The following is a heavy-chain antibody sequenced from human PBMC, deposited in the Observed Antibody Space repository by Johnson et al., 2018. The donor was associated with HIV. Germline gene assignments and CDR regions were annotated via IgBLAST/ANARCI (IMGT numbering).Heavy chain of an antibody. Sequence: QVQLVESGGGLVQPGGSLRLSCAASGFTVSSNYMNWVRQAPGKGLEWVAVISYDGSNKYYADSVKGRLTISRDNAKNSLCLQMNSLRAEDTAVYYCAAGGRTEAVAWGQGTMVTVSS. V-gene: IGHV3-30*03. D-gene: IGHD3-16*01. CDR3: AAGGRTEAVA. CDR1: GFTVSSNY. J-gene: IGHJ3*01. CDR2: ISYDGSNK.